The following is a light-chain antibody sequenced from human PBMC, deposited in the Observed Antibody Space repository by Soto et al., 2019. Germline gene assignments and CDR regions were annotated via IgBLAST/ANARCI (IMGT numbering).Light chain of an antibody. J-gene: IGKJ1*01. Sequence: EIVLTQSPGTLSLSPGERATLSCRASQSVSSSYLAWYQQKPGQAPRLLIYGASSRATGIPDRFSCSGSGTDFSLTISRLVPEDFAVYYWQQYGSSLWTFGQGTKVEIK. CDR3: QQYGSSLWT. V-gene: IGKV3-20*01. CDR1: QSVSSSY. CDR2: GAS.